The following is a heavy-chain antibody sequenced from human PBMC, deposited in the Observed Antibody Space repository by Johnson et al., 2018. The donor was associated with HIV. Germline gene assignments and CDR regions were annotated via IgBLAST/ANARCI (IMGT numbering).Heavy chain of an antibody. D-gene: IGHD6-19*01. V-gene: IGHV3-7*05. Sequence: EVQLVESGGGVVQPGRSLRLSCAASGFTFSSYWMSWVRQAPGKGLEWVANIKQDGSEKYYVDSVKGRFTISRDNAKNSLYLQMNSLKTEDTAVYYCTTVTKFPYSSGWDYDAFDIWG. CDR1: GFTFSSYW. J-gene: IGHJ3*02. CDR3: TTVTKFPYSSGWDYDAFDI. CDR2: IKQDGSEK.